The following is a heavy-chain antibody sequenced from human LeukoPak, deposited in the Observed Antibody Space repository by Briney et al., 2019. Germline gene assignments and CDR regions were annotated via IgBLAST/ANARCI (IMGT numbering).Heavy chain of an antibody. D-gene: IGHD5-24*01. J-gene: IGHJ4*02. V-gene: IGHV4-61*01. CDR1: GYSISSGYY. Sequence: PSETLSLTCTVSGYSISSGYYWSWIRQPPGKGLKWIGYIYYSGSTNYNPSLKSRVTISVDTSKNQFSLKLSSVTAADTAVYYCARGGDGYNQDALYFDYWGQGTLVTVSS. CDR2: IYYSGST. CDR3: ARGGDGYNQDALYFDY.